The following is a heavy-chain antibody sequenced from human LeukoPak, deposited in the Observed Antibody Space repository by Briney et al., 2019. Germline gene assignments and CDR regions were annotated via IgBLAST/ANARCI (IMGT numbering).Heavy chain of an antibody. CDR3: TRQSENHSLDY. J-gene: IGHJ4*02. CDR2: ISSNGGST. V-gene: IGHV3-64*01. CDR1: GFTFSSYA. Sequence: GGSLRLSCAASGFTFSSYAMHWVRQAPGKGLEYVSAISSNGGSTYYANSVKGRFTISRDNSKNTLYLQMNTLRAEDTAVYFCTRQSENHSLDYWGQGTLVTVSS. D-gene: IGHD2/OR15-2a*01.